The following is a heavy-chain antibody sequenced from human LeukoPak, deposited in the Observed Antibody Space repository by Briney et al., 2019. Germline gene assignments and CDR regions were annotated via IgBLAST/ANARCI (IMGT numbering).Heavy chain of an antibody. CDR1: GYTFTSYD. V-gene: IGHV1-8*01. J-gene: IGHJ4*02. Sequence: ASVKVSCKASGYTFTSYDINWVRQATGQGLEWMGWMNPNSGNTGYAQKYQGRVTMTRNTSISTAYMELSSLRSEDTAVYYCARAPPKRRWVVVAASLDYWGQGSPVTVSS. CDR2: MNPNSGNT. D-gene: IGHD2-15*01. CDR3: ARAPPKRRWVVVAASLDY.